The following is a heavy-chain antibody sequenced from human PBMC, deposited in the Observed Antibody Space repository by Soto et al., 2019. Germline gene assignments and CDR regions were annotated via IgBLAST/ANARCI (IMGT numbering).Heavy chain of an antibody. CDR3: ASSQKEYNWNYFDH. CDR2: IYNDGST. J-gene: IGHJ4*02. Sequence: TLSLTCTVSGAAVSNGXXXXNWIRQPPGKGLEWIGDIYNDGSTSYNPSLESRVSVSVDTSKNQFSLKVSAVTAADTAVYYCASSQKEYNWNYFDHWGQGALVTVSS. V-gene: IGHV4-30-4*08. D-gene: IGHD1-20*01. CDR1: GAAVSNGXXX.